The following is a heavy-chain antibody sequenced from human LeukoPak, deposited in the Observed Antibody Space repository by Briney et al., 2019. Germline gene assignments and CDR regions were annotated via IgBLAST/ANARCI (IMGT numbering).Heavy chain of an antibody. D-gene: IGHD6-13*01. V-gene: IGHV4-59*08. CDR3: ARNTDSSTWSWFDP. Sequence: PSETLSLTCTVSGDSISGYYWTWIRQTPGKGLEWIGHIYYSGSTNYNPSLKSRVTISIDTSKNQFSLKLRSVTAADSAVYYCARNTDSSTWSWFDPWGQGTLVTVSS. J-gene: IGHJ5*02. CDR2: IYYSGST. CDR1: GDSISGYY.